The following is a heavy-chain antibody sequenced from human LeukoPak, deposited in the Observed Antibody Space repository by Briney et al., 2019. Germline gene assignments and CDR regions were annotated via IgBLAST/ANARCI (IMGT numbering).Heavy chain of an antibody. CDR2: ISSSGSTI. J-gene: IGHJ4*02. Sequence: PGGSLRLSCAASGFTFSDYYMSWLRQAPAKGLQWVSYISSSGSTIYYADSVKGRFTISSDNAKNSLYLQMNSLRAEDTGVYYCARSAYYDFWSGYSDIYYFDYWGQGTLVTVSS. V-gene: IGHV3-11*01. D-gene: IGHD3-3*01. CDR1: GFTFSDYY. CDR3: ARSAYYDFWSGYSDIYYFDY.